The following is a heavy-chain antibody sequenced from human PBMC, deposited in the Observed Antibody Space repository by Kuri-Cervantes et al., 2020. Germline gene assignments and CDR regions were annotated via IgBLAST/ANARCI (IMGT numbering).Heavy chain of an antibody. CDR2: INPNSGGT. CDR1: GYTFTSYD. D-gene: IGHD2-15*01. CDR3: ARTTAVSGGRGDY. J-gene: IGHJ4*02. V-gene: IGHV1-2*02. Sequence: ASVKVSCKASGYTFTSYDINWVRQAPGQGLEWMGWINPNSGGTNYAQNFQGRVTMARDTSISTAYMELNRLRSDDTAVYYCARTTAVSGGRGDYWGQGTLVTVSS.